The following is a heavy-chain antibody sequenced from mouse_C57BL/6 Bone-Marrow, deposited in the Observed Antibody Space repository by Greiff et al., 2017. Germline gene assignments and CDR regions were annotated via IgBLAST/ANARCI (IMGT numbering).Heavy chain of an antibody. CDR2: IYPGGGYT. J-gene: IGHJ1*03. Sequence: QVHVKQPGAELVKPGASVKLSCKASGYTFTNYWIGWAKQRPGHGLEWIGDIYPGGGYTNYNEKFKGKATLTADKSSSTAYMQFSSLTSEDSAIYYCARSYYSNYWYFDVWGTGTTVTVSS. CDR3: ARSYYSNYWYFDV. D-gene: IGHD2-5*01. V-gene: IGHV1-63*01. CDR1: GYTFTNYW.